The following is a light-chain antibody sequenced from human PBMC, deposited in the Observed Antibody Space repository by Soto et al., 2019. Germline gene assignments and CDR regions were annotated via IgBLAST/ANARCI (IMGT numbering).Light chain of an antibody. J-gene: IGKJ3*01. V-gene: IGKV3-20*01. CDR3: PQFGSSPGFT. Sequence: EIVLTQSPGTLSLSPGERATLSCRASQSINSRYLAWYQQKPGQAPRLLIYCASSRATGIPDRFSCSESGTDFTLTIRRMETEDFAVYYYPQFGSSPGFTFGPGTIVDIK. CDR2: CAS. CDR1: QSINSRY.